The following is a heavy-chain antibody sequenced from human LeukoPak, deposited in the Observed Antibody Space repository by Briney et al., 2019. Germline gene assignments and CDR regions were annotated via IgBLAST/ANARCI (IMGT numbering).Heavy chain of an antibody. CDR3: ARDKRGYSYGSLGYFDY. CDR1: GGSISSYY. V-gene: IGHV4-59*01. CDR2: IYYSGST. J-gene: IGHJ4*02. Sequence: SQTLSLTCTVSGGSISSYYWSWIRQPPGKVLEWIGYIYYSGSTNYNPSLKSRVTISVDTSKKQFSLKLSSVTAADTAGYYCARDKRGYSYGSLGYFDYWGQGTLVTVSS. D-gene: IGHD5-18*01.